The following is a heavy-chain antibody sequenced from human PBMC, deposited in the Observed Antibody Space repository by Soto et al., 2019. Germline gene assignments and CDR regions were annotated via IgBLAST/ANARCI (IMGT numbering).Heavy chain of an antibody. CDR1: GYTFISYG. CDR3: ARESTIFGVVLDY. V-gene: IGHV1-69*13. CDR2: IIPIFGTA. J-gene: IGHJ4*02. D-gene: IGHD3-3*01. Sequence: GASVKVSCKASGYTFISYGISWVRQAPGQGLEWMGGIIPIFGTANYAQKFQGRVTITADESTSTAYMELSSLRSEDTAVYYCARESTIFGVVLDYWGQGTLVTVSS.